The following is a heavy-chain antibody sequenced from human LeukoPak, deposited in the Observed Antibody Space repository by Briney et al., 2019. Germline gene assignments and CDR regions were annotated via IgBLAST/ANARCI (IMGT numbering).Heavy chain of an antibody. CDR3: VRVGGFGELLYSYFFDY. CDR2: IWPGGSDS. D-gene: IGHD3-10*01. V-gene: IGHV5-51*06. Sequence: GESLKISCKVSGYSFLTYWIAWVRQRPGKGLEWMGIIWPGGSDSRYSPSFQGQVTVSVDTSISVVYLRWSSLKASDSAMYYCVRVGGFGELLYSYFFDYWGQGTLVTVSS. J-gene: IGHJ4*02. CDR1: GYSFLTYW.